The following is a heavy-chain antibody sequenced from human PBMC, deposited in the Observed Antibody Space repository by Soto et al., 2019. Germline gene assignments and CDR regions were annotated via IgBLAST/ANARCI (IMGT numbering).Heavy chain of an antibody. Sequence: SETLSLTCTVSGGSVSSYYWSWIRQPAGKGLEWIGRIYTSGSTNYNPSLKSRVTMSVDTSKNQFSLKLSSVTAADTAVYYCARYYGSGSTFYNWFDPWGQGTLVTVSS. CDR3: ARYYGSGSTFYNWFDP. CDR1: GGSVSSYY. D-gene: IGHD3-10*01. V-gene: IGHV4-4*07. J-gene: IGHJ5*02. CDR2: IYTSGST.